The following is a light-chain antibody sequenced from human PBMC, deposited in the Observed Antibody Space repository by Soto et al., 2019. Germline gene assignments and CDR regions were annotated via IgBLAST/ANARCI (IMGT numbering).Light chain of an antibody. CDR1: SSDVGGYNF. CDR3: CSYTSSTTYV. CDR2: EVT. Sequence: QSALTQPACVSGSPGQSITISCTGTSSDVGGYNFVSWYQQRPGKAPKFMIFEVTNRPSGISDRFSGSKSGDTASLTISGLQAEDEADYYCCSYTSSTTYVFGTGTKVTVL. J-gene: IGLJ1*01. V-gene: IGLV2-14*01.